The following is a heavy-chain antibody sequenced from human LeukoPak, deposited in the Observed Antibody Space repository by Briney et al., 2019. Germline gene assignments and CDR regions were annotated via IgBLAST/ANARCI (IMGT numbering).Heavy chain of an antibody. CDR1: GFTFSSYS. CDR2: ISSSSSTI. CDR3: ARDRPAYGVNALGY. Sequence: AGGSLRLSCAASGFTFSSYSMNWVRQAPGKGLEWVSYISSSSSTIYYADSVKGRFTISRDNAKNSLYLQMNSLRAEDTAVYYCARDRPAYGVNALGYWGQGTLVTVSS. J-gene: IGHJ4*02. D-gene: IGHD4-17*01. V-gene: IGHV3-48*01.